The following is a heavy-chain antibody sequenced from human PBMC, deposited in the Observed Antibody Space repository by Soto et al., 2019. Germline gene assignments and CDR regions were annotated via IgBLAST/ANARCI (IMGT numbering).Heavy chain of an antibody. CDR3: ARGGEDMITFGGDPSDPLNYGMDF. J-gene: IGHJ6*02. CDR2: INPSGGST. Sequence: GASVKVSCKASGYTFTSYYMHWVRQAPGQGLEWMGIINPSGGSTRYAQKFQGRVTMTRDTSTSTVYMELSSLRSEDTAVYYCARGGEDMITFGGDPSDPLNYGMDFWGQGTTVTVSS. D-gene: IGHD3-16*01. CDR1: GYTFTSYY. V-gene: IGHV1-46*01.